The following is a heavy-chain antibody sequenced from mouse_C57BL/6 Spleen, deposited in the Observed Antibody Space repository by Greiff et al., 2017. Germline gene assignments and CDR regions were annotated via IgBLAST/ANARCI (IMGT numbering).Heavy chain of an antibody. Sequence: VQLQESGAELVKPGASVKISCKASGYAFSSYWMNRVKQRPGKGLEWIGQIYPGDGDTNYNGKFKGKATLTADKSSSTAYMQLSSLTSEDSAVYFCARDFGDGKYYFDYWGQGTTLTVSS. D-gene: IGHD3-1*01. CDR3: ARDFGDGKYYFDY. CDR2: IYPGDGDT. J-gene: IGHJ2*01. CDR1: GYAFSSYW. V-gene: IGHV1-80*01.